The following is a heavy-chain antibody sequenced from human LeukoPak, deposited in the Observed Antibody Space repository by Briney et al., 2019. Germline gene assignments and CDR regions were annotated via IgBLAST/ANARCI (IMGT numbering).Heavy chain of an antibody. CDR2: IIPILGIA. V-gene: IGHV1-69*04. Sequence: SVKVSCKASGGTFSSYAISWVRQAPGQGLEWMGRIIPILGIANYAQKFQGRVTMTRDTSISTAYMELSSLRSDDTAVYYCASSITMVRGVLDYWGQGSLVTVSS. CDR3: ASSITMVRGVLDY. J-gene: IGHJ4*02. D-gene: IGHD3-10*01. CDR1: GGTFSSYA.